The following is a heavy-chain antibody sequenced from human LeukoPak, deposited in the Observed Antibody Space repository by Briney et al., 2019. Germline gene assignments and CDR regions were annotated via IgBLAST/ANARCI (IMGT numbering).Heavy chain of an antibody. J-gene: IGHJ1*01. V-gene: IGHV4-59*01. D-gene: IGHD3-9*01. Sequence: PSETLSLTCTVSGGSISSYYWSWIRQPPGKGLEWIGYIYYSGSTNYNPSLKSRVTISVDTSKNQLSLKLSSVTAADTALYYCARVRLANTPGFFQHWGQGTLVTVSS. CDR3: ARVRLANTPGFFQH. CDR1: GGSISSYY. CDR2: IYYSGST.